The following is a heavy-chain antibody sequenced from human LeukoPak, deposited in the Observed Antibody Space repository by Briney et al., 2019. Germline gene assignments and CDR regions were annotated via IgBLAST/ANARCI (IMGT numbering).Heavy chain of an antibody. CDR1: GYTFTSYG. Sequence: GASVKVSCKASGYTFTSYGISWVRQAPGQGLGWMGWISAYNGNTNYTQKLQGRVTMTTDTSTSTAYMELRSLRSDDTAVFYCARDPRIQTSAAGPDPFFDYWGQGTLVTVSS. CDR2: ISAYNGNT. CDR3: ARDPRIQTSAAGPDPFFDY. D-gene: IGHD6-13*01. J-gene: IGHJ4*02. V-gene: IGHV1-18*01.